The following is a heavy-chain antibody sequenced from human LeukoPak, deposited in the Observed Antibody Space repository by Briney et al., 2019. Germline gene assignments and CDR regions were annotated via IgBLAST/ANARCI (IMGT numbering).Heavy chain of an antibody. Sequence: GGSLRLSCAASGITFRSYGMHWVRQAPGKGLEWVAVISYDGSHKYYADSVKGRFSLSRDNSKNTLYLQTNSLRAEDTAVYYCARDLRRIAAYYFDYWGQGTLVTVSS. J-gene: IGHJ4*02. CDR1: GITFRSYG. CDR2: ISYDGSHK. CDR3: ARDLRRIAAYYFDY. V-gene: IGHV3-30*03. D-gene: IGHD6-25*01.